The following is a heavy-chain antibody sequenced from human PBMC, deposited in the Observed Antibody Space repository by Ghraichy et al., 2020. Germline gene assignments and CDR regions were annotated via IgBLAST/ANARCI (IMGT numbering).Heavy chain of an antibody. V-gene: IGHV4-59*01. Sequence: SETLSLTCTVSGDSIKNYDWSWIRQSPGKGLEWIANIYDSGSTNYKTNYNPSLKSRFIMSLDTSRNQISLRLTSLTAADTAIYYCARELRRAEFDNWGQGTLVTVSS. CDR3: ARELRRAEFDN. J-gene: IGHJ4*02. CDR1: GDSIKNYD. CDR2: IYDSGST.